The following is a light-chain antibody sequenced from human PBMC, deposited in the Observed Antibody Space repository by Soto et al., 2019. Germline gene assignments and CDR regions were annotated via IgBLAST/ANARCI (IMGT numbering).Light chain of an antibody. V-gene: IGLV2-14*03. J-gene: IGLJ1*01. CDR1: SSDIGSYNY. Sequence: QSALTQPASMSGSPGQSITISCTGSSSDIGSYNYVSWYQHHPGKAPKLLIYDVTTRPSGISNRFSGSKSGHTASLTISGLQAEDGADSYCASYVSSSDVFVFGPGTKLTVL. CDR3: ASYVSSSDVFV. CDR2: DVT.